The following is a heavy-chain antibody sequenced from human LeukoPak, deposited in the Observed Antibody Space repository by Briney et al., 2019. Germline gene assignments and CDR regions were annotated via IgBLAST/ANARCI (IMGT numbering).Heavy chain of an antibody. V-gene: IGHV4-39*01. D-gene: IGHD6-13*01. CDR1: SGSLSSSCYY. J-gene: IGHJ4*02. Sequence: PSETLSLTCTVSSGSLSSSCYYWGWIRQPPGKGVEWIGIIYYSGSTYYNPILKSPATISVDTSKNQFSLKLSSVTAADTAVYYCASEHWYGDYWGQGTLVTVSS. CDR2: IYYSGST. CDR3: ASEHWYGDY.